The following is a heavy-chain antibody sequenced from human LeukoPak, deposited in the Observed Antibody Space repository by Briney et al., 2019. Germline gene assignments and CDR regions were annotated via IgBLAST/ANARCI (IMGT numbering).Heavy chain of an antibody. CDR2: IVDSYEGT. CDR1: GFTFSNYA. Sequence: GGSLRLSCAASGFTFSNYAMMWVRQPPGKGLEWVSSIVDSYEGTFYANSVKGRFTISRDNSKSTLSLRMNSLRAEDTGVYYCAKGKAGGLVDLFDPWGQGTLVTVSS. D-gene: IGHD3/OR15-3a*01. CDR3: AKGKAGGLVDLFDP. J-gene: IGHJ5*02. V-gene: IGHV3-23*01.